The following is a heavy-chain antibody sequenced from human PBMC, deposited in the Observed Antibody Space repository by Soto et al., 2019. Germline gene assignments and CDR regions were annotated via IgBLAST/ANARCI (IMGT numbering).Heavy chain of an antibody. CDR2: MNPNSGNT. D-gene: IGHD1-7*01. CDR3: SRVRWGLRITGTRDAFDI. Sequence: QVQLVQSGAEVKKPGASVKVSCKASGYTFTSYDINWVRQATGQGLEWMGWMNPNSGNTGYAQKFQGRVTMTRNTSISTAYMELSSLRSEDTAVYYCSRVRWGLRITGTRDAFDIWGQGTMVTVSS. CDR1: GYTFTSYD. J-gene: IGHJ3*02. V-gene: IGHV1-8*01.